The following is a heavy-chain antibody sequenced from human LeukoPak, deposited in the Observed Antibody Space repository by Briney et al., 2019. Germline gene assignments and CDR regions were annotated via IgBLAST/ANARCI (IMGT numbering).Heavy chain of an antibody. CDR2: ISAQHGQT. CDR3: ASMAIAVAGYYYMDV. Sequence: ASVKVSCKTSGYSENFYGITWVRQVAGQGLEWMGWISAQHGQTEYAPNSQDRVTMTTDTYTNTAYMELRSLRSDDTAVYYCASMAIAVAGYYYMDVWGKGTTVTVSS. D-gene: IGHD6-19*01. CDR1: GYSENFYG. V-gene: IGHV1-18*01. J-gene: IGHJ6*03.